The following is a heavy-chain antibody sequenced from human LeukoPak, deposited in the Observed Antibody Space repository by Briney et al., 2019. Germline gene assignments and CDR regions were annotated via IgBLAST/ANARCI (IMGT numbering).Heavy chain of an antibody. CDR2: IKSKTDGGTT. CDR3: TTGLYSSGWYYYYGMDV. D-gene: IGHD6-19*01. Sequence: GGSLRLSCAASGFTLSNAWMSWVRQAPGKGLEWVGRIKSKTDGGTTDYAAPVKGRFTISRDDSKNTLYLQMNSLKTEDTAVYYCTTGLYSSGWYYYYGMDVWGQGTTVTVSS. V-gene: IGHV3-15*01. J-gene: IGHJ6*02. CDR1: GFTLSNAW.